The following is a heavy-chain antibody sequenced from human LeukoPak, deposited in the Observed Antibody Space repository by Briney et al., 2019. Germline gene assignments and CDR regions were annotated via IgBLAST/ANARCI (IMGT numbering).Heavy chain of an antibody. V-gene: IGHV3-7*04. D-gene: IGHD1-1*01. CDR2: IKQDGSEE. CDR1: GFTFSSSW. Sequence: GGSLILSCAASGFTFSSSWMAWVRQAPGQGLEWVANIKQDGSEEYYVDSVKGRFTISRDNAKNSLYLQMSSLRAEDTAVYYCARDQGGNLDYWGQGTLVTVSS. CDR3: ARDQGGNLDY. J-gene: IGHJ4*02.